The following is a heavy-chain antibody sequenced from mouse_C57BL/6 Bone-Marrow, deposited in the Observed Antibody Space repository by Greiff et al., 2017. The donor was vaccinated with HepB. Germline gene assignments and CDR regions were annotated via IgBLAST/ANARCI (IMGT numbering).Heavy chain of an antibody. J-gene: IGHJ3*01. CDR2: IDPENGDT. Sequence: EVQLKQSGAELVRPGASVKLSCTASGFNIKDDYMHWVKQRPEQGLEWIGWIDPENGDTEYASKFQGKATITADTSSNTAYLQLSSLTSEDTAVYYCTTRYYGSSFFAYWGQGTLVTVSA. CDR1: GFNIKDDY. D-gene: IGHD1-1*01. V-gene: IGHV14-4*01. CDR3: TTRYYGSSFFAY.